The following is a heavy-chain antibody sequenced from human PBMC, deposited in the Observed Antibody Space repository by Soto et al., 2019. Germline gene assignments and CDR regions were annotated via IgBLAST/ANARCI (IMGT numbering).Heavy chain of an antibody. D-gene: IGHD5-12*01. V-gene: IGHV4-39*01. J-gene: IGHJ5*02. CDR1: GGSISSSIYY. CDR3: ARHLGVATSWFDP. Sequence: SETLSLTCTVSGGSISSSIYYWVWIRQPPGKGLEWIGSIYYSGSTYYNPSLKSRVTISVDTSKNQFSLKLSSVTAADTAVYYCARHLGVATSWFDPWGQGTLVTVSS. CDR2: IYYSGST.